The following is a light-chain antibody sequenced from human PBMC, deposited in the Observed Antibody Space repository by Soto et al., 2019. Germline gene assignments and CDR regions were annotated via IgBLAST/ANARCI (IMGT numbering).Light chain of an antibody. J-gene: IGKJ5*01. CDR1: QSFISIY. Sequence: EIVLTQSPGTLSLSPGERATLSCRASQSFISIYLAWYQQKPGQSPRLLIYGASTRATGIPARFSGSGSGTEFTLTISSLQSEDFAVYYCQQYNNWPPITFGQGTRLEIK. V-gene: IGKV3-15*01. CDR2: GAS. CDR3: QQYNNWPPIT.